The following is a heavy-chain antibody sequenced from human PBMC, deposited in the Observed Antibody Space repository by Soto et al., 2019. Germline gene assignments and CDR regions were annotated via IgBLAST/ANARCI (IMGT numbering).Heavy chain of an antibody. Sequence: GGSLRLSCAAYGFTFSGSAMHWVRQASGKGLEWVGRIRSKANSYATAYAASVKGRFTISRDDSKNTAYLQMNSLKTEDTAVYYCTRLRSGYCSSTTCSNKWFDPWGQGTLVTVSS. J-gene: IGHJ5*02. CDR1: GFTFSGSA. D-gene: IGHD2-2*03. V-gene: IGHV3-73*01. CDR2: IRSKANSYAT. CDR3: TRLRSGYCSSTTCSNKWFDP.